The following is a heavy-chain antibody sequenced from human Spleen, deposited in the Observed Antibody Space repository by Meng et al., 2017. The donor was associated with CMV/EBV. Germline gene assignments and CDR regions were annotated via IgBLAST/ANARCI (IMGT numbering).Heavy chain of an antibody. D-gene: IGHD4-17*01. CDR1: GGSISSGGYS. CDR2: ISSSGSP. CDR3: ARDHRGDYVDY. Sequence: CPVSGGSISSGGYSWTWIRQHPGKGLEWIGYISSSGSPYCNPSLKSRVTISVDTSKNQFSLKLSSLTAADTAIYYCARDHRGDYVDYWGQGTLVTVSS. V-gene: IGHV4-31*03. J-gene: IGHJ4*02.